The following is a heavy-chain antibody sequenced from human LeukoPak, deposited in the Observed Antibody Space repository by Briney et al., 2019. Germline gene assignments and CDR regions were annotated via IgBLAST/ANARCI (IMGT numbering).Heavy chain of an antibody. V-gene: IGHV3-7*01. J-gene: IGHJ6*03. D-gene: IGHD2-15*01. CDR3: ARDGCSGGSCYGQWPNMDV. CDR2: IKEDGSEK. Sequence: PGGSLRLSCAASGFNFNREYMTWVRQAPGRGLEWVANIKEDGSEKYYVDSVKGRFTISRDNAKNSLYLQMNSLRAEDTAVYYCARDGCSGGSCYGQWPNMDVWGKGTTVTVSS. CDR1: GFNFNREY.